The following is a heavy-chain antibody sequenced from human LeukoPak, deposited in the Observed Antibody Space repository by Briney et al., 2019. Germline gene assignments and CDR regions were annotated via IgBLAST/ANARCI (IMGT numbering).Heavy chain of an antibody. CDR2: IYSGGST. CDR3: ARGVGSSCYVGYYFDY. CDR1: GFTVSSNY. J-gene: IGHJ4*02. Sequence: GGSLRLSCAASGFTVSSNYMSWVRQAPGKGLEWVSAIYSGGSTYYADSVKGRFTISRDNSKNTLYLQMNSLRAEDTAVYYCARGVGSSCYVGYYFDYWGQGTLVTVSS. D-gene: IGHD6-13*01. V-gene: IGHV3-66*01.